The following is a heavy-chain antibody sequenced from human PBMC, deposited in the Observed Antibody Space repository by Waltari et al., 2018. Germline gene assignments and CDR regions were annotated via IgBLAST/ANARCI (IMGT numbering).Heavy chain of an antibody. V-gene: IGHV3-48*03. Sequence: EVPLVESGGGWVQPGGPLRLSCAASGLTFKHYDLDWARLAPGKWVEGLSYISSGETNIYIADSVKGRFRFSRGNANNSLSLHMDSLGVEDTAIYYWASEFVAGKHFLAFDIWGQGTVVTVSS. D-gene: IGHD1-26*01. J-gene: IGHJ3*02. CDR2: ISSGETNI. CDR1: GLTFKHYD. CDR3: ASEFVAGKHFLAFDI.